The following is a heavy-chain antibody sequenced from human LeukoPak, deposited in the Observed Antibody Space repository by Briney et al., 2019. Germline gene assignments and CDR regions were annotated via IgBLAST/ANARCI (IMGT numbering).Heavy chain of an antibody. J-gene: IGHJ4*02. Sequence: PFETLSLTCTVSGGSLSSYYWSWIRQPPGKGLEWIAYIYYSGSTNYNPSLKSRVTIAVDTSENQFSLKLSSVTAADTAVYYCARDDRSYRRIDYWGQGTLVTVTS. CDR1: GGSLSSYY. D-gene: IGHD1-26*01. CDR2: IYYSGST. V-gene: IGHV4-59*01. CDR3: ARDDRSYRRIDY.